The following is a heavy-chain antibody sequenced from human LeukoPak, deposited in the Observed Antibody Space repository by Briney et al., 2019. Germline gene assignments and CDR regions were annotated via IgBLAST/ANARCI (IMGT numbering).Heavy chain of an antibody. CDR1: GGSISSSSYY. D-gene: IGHD2-21*02. V-gene: IGHV4-39*07. CDR2: IYYSGST. CDR3: ARLGTAMAGHAVARHDAFDI. Sequence: SETLSLTCTVSGGSISSSSYYWGWIRQPPGKGLEWIGSIYYSGSTNYNPSLKSRVTISVDKSKNQFSLKLSSVTAADTAVYYCARLGTAMAGHAVARHDAFDIWGQGTMVTVSS. J-gene: IGHJ3*02.